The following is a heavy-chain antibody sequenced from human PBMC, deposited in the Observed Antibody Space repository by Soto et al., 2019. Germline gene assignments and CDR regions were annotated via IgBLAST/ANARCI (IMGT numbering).Heavy chain of an antibody. CDR3: ARRGNWGSDEFDY. D-gene: IGHD7-27*01. J-gene: IGHJ4*02. Sequence: QVQLQESGPRLVKPSETLSLTCSVSGGSISTYHWNWIRQPPGKGLEWIGYINYSGSTHYNPSLKSRVTISVDTSKNQFSRKLNSVTAADTAVYYCARRGNWGSDEFDYWGQGTLVTVSS. CDR2: INYSGST. V-gene: IGHV4-59*08. CDR1: GGSISTYH.